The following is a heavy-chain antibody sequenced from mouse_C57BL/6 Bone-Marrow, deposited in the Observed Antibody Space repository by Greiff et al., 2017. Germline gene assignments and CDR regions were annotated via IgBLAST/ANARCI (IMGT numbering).Heavy chain of an antibody. CDR1: GYSITSGYY. V-gene: IGHV3-6*01. Sequence: ESGPGLVKPSQSLSLTCSVTGYSITSGYYWNWIRQFPGNKLEWMGYISYDGSNNYNPSLKNRISITRDTSKNQFFLKLNSVTTEDTATYYCARDTQGFAYWGQGTLVTVSA. J-gene: IGHJ3*01. CDR2: ISYDGSN. D-gene: IGHD3-2*02. CDR3: ARDTQGFAY.